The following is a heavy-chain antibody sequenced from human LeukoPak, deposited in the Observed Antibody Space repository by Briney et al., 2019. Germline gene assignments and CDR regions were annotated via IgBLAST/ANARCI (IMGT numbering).Heavy chain of an antibody. V-gene: IGHV4-38-2*02. CDR2: IYHSGST. CDR1: GYSISSGYY. J-gene: IGHJ5*02. CDR3: ARVSVDSSGYYEEDWFDP. D-gene: IGHD3-22*01. Sequence: PSETLSLTCTVSGYSISSGYYWSWIRQPPGKGLEWIGSIYHSGSTYYNPSLKSRVTISVDTSKNQFSLKLSSVTAADTAVYYCARVSVDSSGYYEEDWFDPWGQGTLVTVSS.